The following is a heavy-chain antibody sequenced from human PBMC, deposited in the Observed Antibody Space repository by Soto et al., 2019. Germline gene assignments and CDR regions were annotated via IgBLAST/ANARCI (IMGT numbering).Heavy chain of an antibody. J-gene: IGHJ4*02. CDR2: IYHRGST. CDR1: GGSICSSNW. Sequence: SETRSLTCAVSGGSICSSNWWSWVRQPPGKGLEWFGEIYHRGSTNYNPSLKSRVTISVDKSKNQFSLKLSSVTAVDTAVYYCAREGNYDYVWGSYRRSYYFDYWGQGTLVTVPS. D-gene: IGHD3-16*02. V-gene: IGHV4-4*02. CDR3: AREGNYDYVWGSYRRSYYFDY.